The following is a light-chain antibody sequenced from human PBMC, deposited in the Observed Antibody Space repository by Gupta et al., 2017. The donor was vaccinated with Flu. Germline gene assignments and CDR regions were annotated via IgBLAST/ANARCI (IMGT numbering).Light chain of an antibody. CDR2: YNSDSDK. J-gene: IGLJ3*02. V-gene: IGLV5-45*03. CDR1: SDINVATYR. CDR3: MIWHSDAWV. Sequence: QAVLTQPSSLSASPGASASLTCTLRSDINVATYRIYWYQQKAGSPPQYLLRYNSDSDKQQGSGVPSRFSGSKEASANAGILFISGLQSEDEADYYCMIWHSDAWVFGGGTKVTGL.